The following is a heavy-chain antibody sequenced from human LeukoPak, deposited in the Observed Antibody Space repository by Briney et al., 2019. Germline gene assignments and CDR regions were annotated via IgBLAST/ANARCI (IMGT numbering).Heavy chain of an antibody. D-gene: IGHD5-18*01. CDR2: INPNSGGT. Sequence: ASVTVSCKASGYTFTGYYIHWVRQAPGQGLEWMGWINPNSGGTNYAQKFQGRVTMTRDTSISTAYMELSRLRSDDTAVYYCARDQGGVGYSYGYRGWFDPWGQGTLVTVSS. J-gene: IGHJ5*02. CDR1: GYTFTGYY. CDR3: ARDQGGVGYSYGYRGWFDP. V-gene: IGHV1-2*02.